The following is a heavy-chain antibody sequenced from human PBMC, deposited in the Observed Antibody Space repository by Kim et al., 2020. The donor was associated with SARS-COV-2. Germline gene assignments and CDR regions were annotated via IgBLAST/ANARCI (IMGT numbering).Heavy chain of an antibody. Sequence: GGSLRLSCAASGFTFSSYAMHWVRQAPGKGLEWVAVISYDGSNKYYADSVKGRFTISRDNSKNTLYLQMNSLRAEDTAVYYCARANLAAAGLFDYWGQGT. CDR1: GFTFSSYA. CDR3: ARANLAAAGLFDY. J-gene: IGHJ4*02. CDR2: ISYDGSNK. D-gene: IGHD6-13*01. V-gene: IGHV3-30*04.